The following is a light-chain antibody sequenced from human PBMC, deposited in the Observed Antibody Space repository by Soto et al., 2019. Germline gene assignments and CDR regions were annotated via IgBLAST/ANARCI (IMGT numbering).Light chain of an antibody. V-gene: IGKV1-27*01. J-gene: IGKJ1*01. CDR2: AAS. CDR3: QKYNSAPWT. Sequence: DIQMTQSPSSLSASVGDRVTITCRASQGISNYLAWYQQKPGKVPKLLIYAASTLQSGVPSRFSGSCTWTDFTLTISSLQPEDVATYYCQKYNSAPWTFGQEMKVKIK. CDR1: QGISNY.